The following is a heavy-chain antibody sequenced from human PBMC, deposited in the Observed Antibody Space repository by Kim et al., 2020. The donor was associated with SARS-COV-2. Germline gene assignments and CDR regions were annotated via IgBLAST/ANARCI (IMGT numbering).Heavy chain of an antibody. V-gene: IGHV4-59*13. CDR3: ARAGPYGDYVMENWYFDL. D-gene: IGHD4-17*01. CDR2: IYDTWST. CDR1: GASINEYY. J-gene: IGHJ2*01. Sequence: SETLSLTCTVSGASINEYYWSWIRQTPGKGLEWIGSIYDTWSTNYNPSLGSRVTTSLDTSKKQFSLNLNSVTAADTAVYYCARAGPYGDYVMENWYFDL.